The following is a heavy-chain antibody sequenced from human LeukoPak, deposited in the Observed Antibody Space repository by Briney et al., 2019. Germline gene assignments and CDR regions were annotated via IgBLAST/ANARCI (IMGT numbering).Heavy chain of an antibody. CDR1: GGSISSSSYY. CDR3: TRGSGTSSNSRLSA. J-gene: IGHJ5*02. Sequence: SETLSLTCTVSGGSISSSSYYWGWIRQPPGKGLEWIGSIYYSGSTYYNPSLKSRVTISVDTSKNQFSLKLRSVTAADTAVYYCTRGSGTSSNSRLSAWGQGTLVTVSS. V-gene: IGHV4-39*07. CDR2: IYYSGST. D-gene: IGHD6-13*01.